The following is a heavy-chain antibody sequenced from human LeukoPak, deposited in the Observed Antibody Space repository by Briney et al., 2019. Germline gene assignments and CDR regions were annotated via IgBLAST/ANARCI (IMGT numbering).Heavy chain of an antibody. Sequence: GESLKISCKGSGYNFFSYWIGWVRQMPGKVLEWMGIIYPGDSSTRYSPSFQGQVTISADKSISTVYLQWTSLEASDTAMYFCPRQPGSGTEYSDYWGQGTLVTVSS. J-gene: IGHJ4*02. CDR2: IYPGDSST. CDR1: GYNFFSYW. V-gene: IGHV5-51*01. CDR3: PRQPGSGTEYSDY. D-gene: IGHD3-10*01.